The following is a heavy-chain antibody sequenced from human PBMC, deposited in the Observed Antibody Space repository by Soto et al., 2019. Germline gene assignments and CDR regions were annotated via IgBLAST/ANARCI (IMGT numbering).Heavy chain of an antibody. D-gene: IGHD2-2*02. CDR3: ARDPCGVVVVPAAIIWFDP. CDR2: ISAYNGNT. Sequence: ASVKVSCKASGYTFTSYGISWVRQAPGQGLEWMGWISAYNGNTNYAQKLQGRVTMTTDTSTSTAYMELRSLRSDDTAVYYCARDPCGVVVVPAAIIWFDPWGQGTLVTVS. J-gene: IGHJ5*02. V-gene: IGHV1-18*01. CDR1: GYTFTSYG.